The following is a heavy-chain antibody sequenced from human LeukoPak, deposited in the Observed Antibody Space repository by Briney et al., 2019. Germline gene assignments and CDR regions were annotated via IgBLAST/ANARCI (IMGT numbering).Heavy chain of an antibody. V-gene: IGHV1-46*01. J-gene: IGHJ4*02. CDR3: ARDQQGFDY. D-gene: IGHD1/OR15-1a*01. CDR1: GYTFTSNY. Sequence: ASVKVSCKASGYTFTSNYIHWVRQAPGQGLEWMGMIYPRDGSTSYAQKFQGRVTVTRDTSTSTVHMELSGLRSEDTAVYYCARDQQGFDYWGQGTLVTVSS. CDR2: IYPRDGST.